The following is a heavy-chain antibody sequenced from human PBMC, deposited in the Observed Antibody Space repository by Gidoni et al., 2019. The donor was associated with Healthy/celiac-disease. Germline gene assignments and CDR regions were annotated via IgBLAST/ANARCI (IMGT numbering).Heavy chain of an antibody. J-gene: IGHJ4*02. CDR3: ARDVPYYDILTGYYINYFDY. V-gene: IGHV1-69*04. Sequence: QVQLVQSGAEVKKPGSSVKVSCKASGGTFSSYAISWVRQAPGQGLEWMGRIIPILGIANYAQKFQGRVTITADKSTSIAYMELSSLRSEDTAVYYCARDVPYYDILTGYYINYFDYWGQGTLVTVSS. CDR1: GGTFSSYA. D-gene: IGHD3-9*01. CDR2: IIPILGIA.